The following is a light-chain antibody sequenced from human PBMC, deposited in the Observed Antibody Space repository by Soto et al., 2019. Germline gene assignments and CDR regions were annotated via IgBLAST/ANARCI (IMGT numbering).Light chain of an antibody. V-gene: IGKV3-20*01. CDR2: AAS. CDR1: QSVRSNF. J-gene: IGKJ1*01. CDR3: QQYGSSPET. Sequence: IVLTQSPGTLSLSPGERATLSCRASQSVRSNFLAWYQQKPGQAPRLLIYAASSRATGIPDRFSGSGSGTDFTLTVSRLEPEDFAVYYCQQYGSSPETFGQGTKVDIK.